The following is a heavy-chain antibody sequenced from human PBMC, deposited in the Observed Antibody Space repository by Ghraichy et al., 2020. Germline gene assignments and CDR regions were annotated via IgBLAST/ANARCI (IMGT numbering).Heavy chain of an antibody. Sequence: GGSLRLSCAASGFTFSDYYMSWIRQAPGKGLEWVSYISSSSSYTNYADSVKGRFTISRDNAKNSLYLQMNSLRAEDTAVYYCARDRPDPQEWSTISSRFDPWGQGTLVTVSS. CDR1: GFTFSDYY. CDR3: ARDRPDPQEWSTISSRFDP. V-gene: IGHV3-11*06. D-gene: IGHD2-2*01. CDR2: ISSSSSYT. J-gene: IGHJ5*02.